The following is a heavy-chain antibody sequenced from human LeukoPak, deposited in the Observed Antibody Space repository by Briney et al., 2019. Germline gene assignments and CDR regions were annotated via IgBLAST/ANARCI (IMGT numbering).Heavy chain of an antibody. J-gene: IGHJ4*02. CDR2: IYTSRST. D-gene: IGHD1-26*01. V-gene: IGHV4-61*02. Sequence: PWVTLSLTCTVSGGSISSGSYYWSWIRQPAGKGLEWIGRIYTSRSTNYNPSLKSRVTISVDTSKNQFSLKLSSVTAADTAVYYCARDAVGATTKGFDYWGQGTLVTVSS. CDR1: GGSISSGSYY. CDR3: ARDAVGATTKGFDY.